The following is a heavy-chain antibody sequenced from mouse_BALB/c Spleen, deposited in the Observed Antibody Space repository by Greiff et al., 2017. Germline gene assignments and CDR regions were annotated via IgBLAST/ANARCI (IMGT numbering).Heavy chain of an antibody. Sequence: EVHLVESGGDLVKPGGSLKLSCAASGFTFSSYGMSWVRQTPEKRLEWVATISSGGSYTYYPDSVKGRFTISRDNAKNTLYLQMSSLKSEDTAMYYCTRDKGITTGGFAYWGQGTLVTVSA. CDR1: GFTFSSYG. CDR2: ISSGGSYT. J-gene: IGHJ3*01. CDR3: TRDKGITTGGFAY. D-gene: IGHD1-1*01. V-gene: IGHV5-6-4*01.